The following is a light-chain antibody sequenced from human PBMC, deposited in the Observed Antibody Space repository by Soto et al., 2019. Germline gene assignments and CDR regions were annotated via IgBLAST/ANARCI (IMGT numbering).Light chain of an antibody. Sequence: IQLTQSPSSLSASIGDRVTITFRTSQTVNNYLHWYQQKPGKAPKLLIYVASSLESGVPSRFSGSGSGTDFTFTISSLQPEDFATYYCQQGRSFPWTFGQGTKVDIK. V-gene: IGKV1-39*01. CDR2: VAS. CDR3: QQGRSFPWT. CDR1: QTVNNY. J-gene: IGKJ1*01.